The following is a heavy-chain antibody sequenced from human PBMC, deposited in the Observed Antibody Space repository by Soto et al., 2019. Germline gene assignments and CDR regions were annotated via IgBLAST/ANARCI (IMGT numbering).Heavy chain of an antibody. Sequence: QVQLVQSGAEEKKPGASVKVSCKASGYTFTSYAMHWVRQAPGQRLEWMGWINAGNGNTKYSQKFQGRVTITRDTSASTAYKVLSSLRSEDTAVYDWARGSGYYYWDDYWGQGTLVTVSS. J-gene: IGHJ4*02. CDR3: ARGSGYYYWDDY. V-gene: IGHV1-3*05. CDR2: INAGNGNT. CDR1: GYTFTSYA. D-gene: IGHD3-22*01.